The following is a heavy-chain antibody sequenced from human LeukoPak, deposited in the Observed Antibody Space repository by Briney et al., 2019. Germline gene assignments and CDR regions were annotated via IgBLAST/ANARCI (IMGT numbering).Heavy chain of an antibody. CDR1: GFTFSSYG. CDR3: AKDLIYYDILTGRSPMIFDI. Sequence: GGSLRLSCAASGFTFSSYGMSWVRQAPGKGLEWVSAISGSGGSTYYADSVKGRFTISRDNSKNTLYRQMNSLRAEDTAVYYCAKDLIYYDILTGRSPMIFDIWGQGTMVTVSS. J-gene: IGHJ3*02. V-gene: IGHV3-23*01. CDR2: ISGSGGST. D-gene: IGHD3-9*01.